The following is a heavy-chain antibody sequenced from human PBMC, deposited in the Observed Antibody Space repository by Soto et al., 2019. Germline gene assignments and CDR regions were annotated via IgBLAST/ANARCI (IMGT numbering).Heavy chain of an antibody. V-gene: IGHV6-1*01. CDR3: ARARYSSSWEWDY. D-gene: IGHD6-13*01. J-gene: IGHJ4*02. CDR1: GDSVSSNSAA. Sequence: SQTLSLTCAISGDSVSSNSAAWNLIRQSPSRGLEWLGRTYYRSKWYNDYAVSVKSRITINPDTSKNQFSLQLNSVTPEDTAVYYCARARYSSSWEWDYWGQGTLVTVYS. CDR2: TYYRSKWYN.